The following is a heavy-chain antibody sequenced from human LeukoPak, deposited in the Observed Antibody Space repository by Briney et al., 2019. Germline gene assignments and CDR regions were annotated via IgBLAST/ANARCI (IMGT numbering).Heavy chain of an antibody. Sequence: QPGGSLRLSCAASGFTFSNYVMSWVRQAPGKGLEWVSSSSGSGATYYADSVKGRFTISRDTSQNTLYLQMNSLRVEDTAVYYCAKGGRGNDGDYWGQGTPVTVSS. CDR2: SSGSGAT. D-gene: IGHD1-1*01. CDR3: AKGGRGNDGDY. J-gene: IGHJ4*02. CDR1: GFTFSNYV. V-gene: IGHV3-23*01.